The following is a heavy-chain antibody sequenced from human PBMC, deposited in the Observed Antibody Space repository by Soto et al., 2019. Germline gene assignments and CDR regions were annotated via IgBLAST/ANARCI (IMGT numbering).Heavy chain of an antibody. V-gene: IGHV6-1*01. CDR2: TYYSSRWYN. D-gene: IGHD1-26*01. CDR1: GDSVSRNSAA. CDR3: ARGRRGATTLTRPFDY. J-gene: IGHJ4*02. Sequence: SQTLSLTCAISGDSVSRNSAAWNWIRQSPSRGPEWLGRTYYSSRWYNDYAVSVKSRIIINRDTSKNQFSLKLSSVTAADTAVDYCARGRRGATTLTRPFDYWGQGTLVTVSS.